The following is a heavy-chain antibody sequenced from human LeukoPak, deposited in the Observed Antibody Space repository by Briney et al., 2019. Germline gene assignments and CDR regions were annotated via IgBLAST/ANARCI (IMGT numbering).Heavy chain of an antibody. CDR2: MNPNSGNT. CDR3: ARGARRVVRGVISYYFDY. D-gene: IGHD3-10*01. J-gene: IGHJ4*02. V-gene: IGHV1-8*02. CDR1: GYTFTSYD. Sequence: ASVKVSCKASGYTFTSYDINWVRQATGQGLEWMGWMNPNSGNTGYAQKFQGRVTMTRNTSISTAYVELSSLRSEDTAVYYCARGARRVVRGVISYYFDYWGQGTLVTVSS.